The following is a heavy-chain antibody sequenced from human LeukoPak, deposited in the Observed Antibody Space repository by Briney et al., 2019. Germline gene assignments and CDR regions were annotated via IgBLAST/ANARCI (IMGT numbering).Heavy chain of an antibody. CDR2: IKQDGSEK. V-gene: IGHV3-7*01. CDR1: GFTFSSYW. D-gene: IGHD3-16*02. CDR3: ARESDYVWGSYRTPDY. Sequence: GGSLRLSCAASGFTFSSYWMSWVRQAPGKGLEWVANIKQDGSEKYYVDSVKGRFTISRDNAKNTLYLQMDSLRAEDTAVYYCARESDYVWGSYRTPDYWGQGTLVTVSS. J-gene: IGHJ4*02.